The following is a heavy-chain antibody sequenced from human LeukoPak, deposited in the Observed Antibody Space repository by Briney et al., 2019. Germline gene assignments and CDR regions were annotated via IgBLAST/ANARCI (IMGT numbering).Heavy chain of an antibody. J-gene: IGHJ5*02. Sequence: ASVKVSCKASGYTFTSYGISWVRQAPGQGLEWMGWISAYNGNTNYAQKLQGRVTMTTDTSTSTAYMELRSLRSDDTAAYYCAREGIAAAGRRVNWFDPWGQGTLVTVSS. CDR3: AREGIAAAGRRVNWFDP. CDR2: ISAYNGNT. V-gene: IGHV1-18*01. D-gene: IGHD6-13*01. CDR1: GYTFTSYG.